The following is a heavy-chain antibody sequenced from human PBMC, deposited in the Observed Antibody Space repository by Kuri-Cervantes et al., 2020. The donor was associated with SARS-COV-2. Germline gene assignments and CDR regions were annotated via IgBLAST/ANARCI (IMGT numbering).Heavy chain of an antibody. CDR1: GFTFNNYD. CDR3: ASVSTMGVSLD. CDR2: ISTSGGDT. Sequence: GESLKISCAASGFTFNNYDLIWVRQAPGKGLEWVSSISTSGGDTNYADSLKGRFTIYRDNSKNTLYLQMNSLRVEDTAVYYCASVSTMGVSLDWGQGTLVTVSS. V-gene: IGHV3-23*01. J-gene: IGHJ4*02. D-gene: IGHD5-24*01.